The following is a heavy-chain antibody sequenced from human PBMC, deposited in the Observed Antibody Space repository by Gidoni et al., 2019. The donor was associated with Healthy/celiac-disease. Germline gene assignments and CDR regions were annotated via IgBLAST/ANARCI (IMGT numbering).Heavy chain of an antibody. D-gene: IGHD2-15*01. J-gene: IGHJ6*02. CDR1: GFTFSSYS. Sequence: EVQLLESGGGLVQPGGSLRLSCAASGFTFSSYSMSWVRQAPGKGLEWVSAISGSGGSTYYADSVKGRFTISRDNSKNTLYLQMNSLRAEDTAVYYCAKVLVAATRRFYYGMDVWGQGTTVTVSS. CDR2: ISGSGGST. CDR3: AKVLVAATRRFYYGMDV. V-gene: IGHV3-23*01.